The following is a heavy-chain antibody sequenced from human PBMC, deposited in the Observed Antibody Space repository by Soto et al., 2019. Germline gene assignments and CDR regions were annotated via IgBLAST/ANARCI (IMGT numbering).Heavy chain of an antibody. J-gene: IGHJ4*02. CDR1: GDTFTEYY. CDR2: VNPSGGHT. V-gene: IGHV1-46*04. D-gene: IGHD2-21*02. CDR3: ARGGHVVVVTAALDY. Sequence: QVQLMQSGAEVKKPGASVKVSCKASGDTFTEYYIHWVRQAPGQGLEWMGTVNPSGGHTTYALYMLGRVTMTRDTATSTLYMGLTSLTSEDTAVYYCARGGHVVVVTAALDYWGQGTLVTVSS.